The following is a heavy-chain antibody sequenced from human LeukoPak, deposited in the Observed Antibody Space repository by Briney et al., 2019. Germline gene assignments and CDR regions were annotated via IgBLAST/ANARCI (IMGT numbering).Heavy chain of an antibody. CDR3: ARDRRSGLGHAFDI. V-gene: IGHV1-69*04. D-gene: IGHD3-3*01. CDR1: GGTFSSYA. Sequence: GASVKVSCKASGGTFSSYAISWVRQAPGQGLEWMGRIIPILGIANYAQKFQGRVTITADKSTSTAYMELSSLRSEDTAVYYCARDRRSGLGHAFDIWGQGTMVTVSS. J-gene: IGHJ3*02. CDR2: IIPILGIA.